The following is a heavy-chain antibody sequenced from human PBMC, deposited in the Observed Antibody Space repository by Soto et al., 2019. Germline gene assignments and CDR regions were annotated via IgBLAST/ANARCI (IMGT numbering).Heavy chain of an antibody. V-gene: IGHV3-23*01. Sequence: PGGSLRLSCAASGFTFRSYAMNWVRQAPGKGLEWVSVISASGGSTYYADSVKGRFTLSRDNSKKTLYLQMNSLRAEDTAVYYCAKSVISVVESAVIDYWGQGTLVTVSS. CDR1: GFTFRSYA. D-gene: IGHD2-2*01. CDR3: AKSVISVVESAVIDY. J-gene: IGHJ4*02. CDR2: ISASGGST.